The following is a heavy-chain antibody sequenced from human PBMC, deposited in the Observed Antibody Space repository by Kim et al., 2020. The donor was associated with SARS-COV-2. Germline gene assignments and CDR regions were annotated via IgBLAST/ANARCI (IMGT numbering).Heavy chain of an antibody. V-gene: IGHV3-21*01. CDR2: ISSSSSYI. D-gene: IGHD5-18*01. J-gene: IGHJ4*02. Sequence: GGSLRLSCAASGFTFSSYSMNWVRQAPGKGLEWVSSISSSSSYIYYADSVKGRFTISRDNAKNSLYLQMNSLRAEDTAVYYCARDQIGYSYGRGYYFDYWGQGTLVTVSS. CDR1: GFTFSSYS. CDR3: ARDQIGYSYGRGYYFDY.